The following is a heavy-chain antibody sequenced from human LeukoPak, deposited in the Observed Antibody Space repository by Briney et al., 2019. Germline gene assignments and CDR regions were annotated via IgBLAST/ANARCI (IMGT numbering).Heavy chain of an antibody. J-gene: IGHJ4*02. D-gene: IGHD3-22*01. CDR3: ASQESSGYYLDY. Sequence: GRSLRLSCAASGFTFSSYGMHWVRQAPGKGLEWVAVIWYDGSNKYYADSVKGRFTISRDNSKNTLYLQMNSQRAEDTAVYYCASQESSGYYLDYWGQGTLVTVSS. CDR1: GFTFSSYG. CDR2: IWYDGSNK. V-gene: IGHV3-33*01.